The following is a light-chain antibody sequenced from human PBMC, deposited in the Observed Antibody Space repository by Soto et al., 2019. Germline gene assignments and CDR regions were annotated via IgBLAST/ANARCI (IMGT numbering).Light chain of an antibody. CDR3: CSYAGSYTVV. J-gene: IGLJ3*02. Sequence: QSALTQPRSVSGSPGQSVTISCTGTSRDVGAYNWVSWYQQHPGKVPKLIIYDVNRRPSGVPDRFSGSKSGNTASLTISGLQADDEADYYCCSYAGSYTVVFGGGTKLTVL. CDR1: SRDVGAYNW. V-gene: IGLV2-11*01. CDR2: DVN.